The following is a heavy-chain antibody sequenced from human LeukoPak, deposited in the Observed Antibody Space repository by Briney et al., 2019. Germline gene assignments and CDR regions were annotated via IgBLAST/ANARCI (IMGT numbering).Heavy chain of an antibody. CDR1: RYTFTRYA. Sequence: ASVKVSCKASRYTFTRYAISWVRQAPGQGVEWMGWISAYNGNTNYAQKVQGRVTMTTDTSTSTAYMELRSLRSDDTAVYYCARDLEYGAGSYGDYWGQGTLVTVSS. J-gene: IGHJ4*02. D-gene: IGHD3-10*01. CDR2: ISAYNGNT. CDR3: ARDLEYGAGSYGDY. V-gene: IGHV1-18*01.